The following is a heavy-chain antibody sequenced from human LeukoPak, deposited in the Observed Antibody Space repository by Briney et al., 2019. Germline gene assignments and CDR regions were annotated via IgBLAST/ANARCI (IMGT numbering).Heavy chain of an antibody. Sequence: PSETLSLTCTVSGGSLTGHYWNWIRQSPGKGLEWIGYIYYIGSTKYNPSLKSRVSMSVDTSNSQFSLTLRSLTAEDTAVYYCARVLRIDDYYYTIGYAFDLCGQGTMVTVSS. J-gene: IGHJ3*01. D-gene: IGHD3-22*01. CDR2: IYYIGST. CDR1: GGSLTGHY. CDR3: ARVLRIDDYYYTIGYAFDL. V-gene: IGHV4-59*11.